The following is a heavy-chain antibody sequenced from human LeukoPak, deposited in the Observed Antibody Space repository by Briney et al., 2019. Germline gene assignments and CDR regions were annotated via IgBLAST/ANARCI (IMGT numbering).Heavy chain of an antibody. CDR2: ISAYNGNT. V-gene: IGHV1-18*01. Sequence: ASVKVSCKASGYTLTSYGISWVRQAPGQGLEWMGWISAYNGNTNYAQKLQGRVTMTTDTSTSTAYMELRSLRSDDTAVYYCARVGDCSSTSCYRGVYYYYYMDVWGKGTTVTVSS. D-gene: IGHD2-2*01. CDR3: ARVGDCSSTSCYRGVYYYYYMDV. J-gene: IGHJ6*03. CDR1: GYTLTSYG.